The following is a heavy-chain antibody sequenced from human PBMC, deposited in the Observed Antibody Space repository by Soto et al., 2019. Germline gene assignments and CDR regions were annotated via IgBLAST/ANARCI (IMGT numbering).Heavy chain of an antibody. CDR1: GYTFTSYG. D-gene: IGHD4-17*01. Sequence: QVQLVQSGAEVKKPGASVKVSCKASGYTFTSYGISWVRQAPGQGLEWMGWISAYNGNTNYAQKLQGRVTMTTDTSTSTGYMELRSLRSDDTAVYYCARDEVTTVTTFAFDYWGQGTLVTVSS. CDR3: ARDEVTTVTTFAFDY. V-gene: IGHV1-18*01. J-gene: IGHJ4*02. CDR2: ISAYNGNT.